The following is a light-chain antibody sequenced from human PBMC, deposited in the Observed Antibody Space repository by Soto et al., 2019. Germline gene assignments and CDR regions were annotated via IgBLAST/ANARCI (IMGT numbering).Light chain of an antibody. Sequence: EIVLTQSPATLSLSPGERATLSCRASQSVSTYLAWYQQKPGQAPRLLIYDAFNRATGVPARFRGSGSGTDFTLTISGLEPEDFAVYYCQQRSNWPRFTFGPGTKVDIK. CDR2: DAF. V-gene: IGKV3-11*01. J-gene: IGKJ3*01. CDR1: QSVSTY. CDR3: QQRSNWPRFT.